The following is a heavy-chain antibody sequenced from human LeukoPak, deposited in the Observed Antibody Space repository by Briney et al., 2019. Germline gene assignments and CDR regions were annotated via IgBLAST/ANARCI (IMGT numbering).Heavy chain of an antibody. J-gene: IGHJ5*02. CDR3: ARQDSWWFDP. Sequence: SETLSLTCTVSGGSISSSSYYWGWIRQTPGKGLEWIGYIYYSGSTNYNPSLKSRVTISVDTSKNQFSLKLSSVTAADTAVYYCARQDSWWFDPWGQGTLVTVSS. CDR2: IYYSGST. V-gene: IGHV4-61*05. CDR1: GGSISSSSYY.